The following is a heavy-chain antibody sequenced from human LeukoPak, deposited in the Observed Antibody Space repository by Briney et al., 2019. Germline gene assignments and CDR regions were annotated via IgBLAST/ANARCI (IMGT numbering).Heavy chain of an antibody. Sequence: ASVEVSCKASGYTFTSYDINWARQATGQGLGWMGWMNTNSGNTGYAQKFPGRVTMTRNNSISTAYMELSSLRSEDTAVYYCARALTYYYDSSADWFDPWGRGTLVSVFS. V-gene: IGHV1-8*01. CDR3: ARALTYYYDSSADWFDP. J-gene: IGHJ5*02. CDR2: MNTNSGNT. D-gene: IGHD3-22*01. CDR1: GYTFTSYD.